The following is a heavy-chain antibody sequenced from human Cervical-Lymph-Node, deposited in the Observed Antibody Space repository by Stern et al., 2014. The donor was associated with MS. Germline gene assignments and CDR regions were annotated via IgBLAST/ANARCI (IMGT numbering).Heavy chain of an antibody. V-gene: IGHV5-51*01. CDR2: IYPADSDT. D-gene: IGHD3-22*01. CDR3: VRRRDSAGYDTFDL. Sequence: EVQLVESGAEVKKPGESLKISCRTSGYTFSNFWIGWVRQMPGKGLEWMGVIYPADSDTTYSPSFQGPVTISAEESISTAYLQWRSLKASDTAMYYCVRRRDSAGYDTFDLWGQGTMLIVSS. CDR1: GYTFSNFW. J-gene: IGHJ3*01.